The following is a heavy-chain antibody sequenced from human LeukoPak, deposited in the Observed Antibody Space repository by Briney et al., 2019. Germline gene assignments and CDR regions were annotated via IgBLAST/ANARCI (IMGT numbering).Heavy chain of an antibody. Sequence: GGSLRLSCAASGFTFNNAWMNWVRQAPGKGLEWVSAISGSGGSTYYADSVKGRFTISRDNSKNTLYLQMNSLRAEDTAVYYCAKDRGRGIAVAGIKDYWGQGTLVTVSS. CDR1: GFTFNNAW. D-gene: IGHD6-19*01. CDR2: ISGSGGST. CDR3: AKDRGRGIAVAGIKDY. V-gene: IGHV3-23*01. J-gene: IGHJ4*02.